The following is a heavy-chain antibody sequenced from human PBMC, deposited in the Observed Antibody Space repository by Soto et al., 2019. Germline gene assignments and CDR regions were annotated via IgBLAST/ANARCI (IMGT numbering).Heavy chain of an antibody. CDR2: FDWDADK. V-gene: IGHV2-70*01. CDR1: GFSLATAGMC. D-gene: IGHD2-21*01. Sequence: ESGPTLVNPTQTLTLTCTFSGFSLATAGMCVAWIRQPPGKALEWLALFDWDADKYYSPSLKTRLTISKDTSTNQVVLTMTDMDPVDTATYYCARVPDYWGYFDYWGQ. J-gene: IGHJ4*02. CDR3: ARVPDYWGYFDY.